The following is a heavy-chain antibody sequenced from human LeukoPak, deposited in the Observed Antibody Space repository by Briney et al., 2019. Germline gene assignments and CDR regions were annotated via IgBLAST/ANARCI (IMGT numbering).Heavy chain of an antibody. Sequence: SVKVSCKASGGTFNSYAINWVRQAPGQGLEWMGRIIPIFGTTNYARNSQGRVTITTVKSTSTAYMELSSLRSEDTAVYYCAKAGLYDYVWGSYRQKWFDPWGQGTLVTVSS. D-gene: IGHD3-16*02. J-gene: IGHJ5*02. V-gene: IGHV1-69*05. CDR1: GGTFNSYA. CDR3: AKAGLYDYVWGSYRQKWFDP. CDR2: IIPIFGTT.